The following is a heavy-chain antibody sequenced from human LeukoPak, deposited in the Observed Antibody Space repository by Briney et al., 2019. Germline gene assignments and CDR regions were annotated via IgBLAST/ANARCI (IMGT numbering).Heavy chain of an antibody. J-gene: IGHJ4*02. Sequence: GSLRLSCAASGFTFSDYYMSWIRQAPGKGLEWASYISSSGSPIYYADSVKGRFTLSRDNAKNSLYLQMNSLRAEDTDVYYCARGHYYDSSGYYSFFDYWGQGTLVTVSS. CDR3: ARGHYYDSSGYYSFFDY. CDR1: GFTFSDYY. D-gene: IGHD3-22*01. CDR2: ISSSGSPI. V-gene: IGHV3-11*01.